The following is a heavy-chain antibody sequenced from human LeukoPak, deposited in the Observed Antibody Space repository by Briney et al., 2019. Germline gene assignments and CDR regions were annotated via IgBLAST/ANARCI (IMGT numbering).Heavy chain of an antibody. J-gene: IGHJ4*02. CDR1: GGSFSSYY. CDR3: ARDVAAAGLDY. D-gene: IGHD6-13*01. CDR2: IFDSGST. Sequence: AETLSLTCTVSGGSFSSYYWTWIRQPPGKGLEYIGYIFDSGSTKYNPSLESRVTISVDPSKNQFSLKLSSVTAADTAVYYCARDVAAAGLDYWGQGTLVTVSS. V-gene: IGHV4-59*01.